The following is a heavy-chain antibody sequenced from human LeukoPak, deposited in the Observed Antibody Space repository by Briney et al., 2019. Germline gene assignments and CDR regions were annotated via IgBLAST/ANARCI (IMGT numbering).Heavy chain of an antibody. D-gene: IGHD3-16*02. J-gene: IGHJ4*02. CDR1: GYSFPSYG. CDR3: ARNSYDYIWGNYRTPDY. Sequence: ASVKVSCKASGYSFPSYGIIWVRQAPGQGLQWMGWISTYNGNTNYAQDFQGRVTMTTDTSTTTAYMELRSLRSDDTAVYYCARNSYDYIWGNYRTPDYWGQGTLVTVSS. CDR2: ISTYNGNT. V-gene: IGHV1-18*04.